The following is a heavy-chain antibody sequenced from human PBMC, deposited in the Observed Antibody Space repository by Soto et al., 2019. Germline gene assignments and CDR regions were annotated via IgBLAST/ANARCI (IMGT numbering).Heavy chain of an antibody. J-gene: IGHJ4*02. Sequence: VKVSCKASGYTFTSYAIHWVRQAPGPRLEWMGWINAGNGNTQYSQKFQGRVTITRDTSASIAYMEVSSLRSEDTALYYCARYDSGFSGSHYIDYLNYWGQGALVTVSS. CDR1: GYTFTSYA. V-gene: IGHV1-3*01. D-gene: IGHD1-26*01. CDR3: ARYDSGFSGSHYIDYLNY. CDR2: INAGNGNT.